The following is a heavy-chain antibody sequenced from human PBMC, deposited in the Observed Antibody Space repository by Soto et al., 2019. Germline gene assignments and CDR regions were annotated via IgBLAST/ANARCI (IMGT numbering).Heavy chain of an antibody. CDR3: AREGGPTAMDQYNWFDP. Sequence: EVQLVESGGGLVQPGGSLRLSCAAYGFTFSSYSMNWVRQAPGKGLEWVSYISSSSSTIYYADSVKGRFTISRDNAKNSLYLQMNSLRAEDTAVYYCAREGGPTAMDQYNWFDPWGQGTLVTVSS. CDR2: ISSSSSTI. CDR1: GFTFSSYS. D-gene: IGHD5-18*01. V-gene: IGHV3-48*01. J-gene: IGHJ5*02.